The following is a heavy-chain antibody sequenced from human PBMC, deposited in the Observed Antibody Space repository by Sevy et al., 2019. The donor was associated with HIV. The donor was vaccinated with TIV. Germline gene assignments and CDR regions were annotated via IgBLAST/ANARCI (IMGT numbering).Heavy chain of an antibody. D-gene: IGHD6-13*01. CDR2: ISGSGGST. V-gene: IGHV3-23*01. CDR1: GFTFSSYA. Sequence: GGSLRLSCAASGFTFSSYAMSWVRQAPGKGLEWVSAISGSGGSTYYADSGKGRFTISRDNSKNTLYLQMNSLRAEDTAVYYCAKKFSDGAIAAAGTGYYYYYMDVWGKGTTVTVSS. J-gene: IGHJ6*03. CDR3: AKKFSDGAIAAAGTGYYYYYMDV.